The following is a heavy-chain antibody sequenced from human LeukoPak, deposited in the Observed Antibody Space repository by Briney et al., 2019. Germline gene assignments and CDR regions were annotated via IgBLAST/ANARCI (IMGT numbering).Heavy chain of an antibody. CDR3: ARPPYTGSYYTDY. V-gene: IGHV1-2*02. CDR2: INPNSGGT. J-gene: IGHJ4*02. Sequence: GASVKVSCKASGYTFTSYYMHWVRQAPGQGLEWMGWINPNSGGTNYAQKFQGRVTMTRDTSISTAYMELSRLRSDDTAVYYCARPPYTGSYYTDYWGQGTLVTVSS. CDR1: GYTFTSYY. D-gene: IGHD1-26*01.